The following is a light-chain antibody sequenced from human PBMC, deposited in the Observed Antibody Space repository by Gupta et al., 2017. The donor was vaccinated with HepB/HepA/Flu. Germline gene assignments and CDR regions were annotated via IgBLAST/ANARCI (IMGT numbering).Light chain of an antibody. J-gene: IGKJ4*01. CDR2: GVS. CDR3: KQTIQLPALT. V-gene: IGKV2D-29*01. Sequence: DIVISQTPLSLSVTPGQPASTPCKSSQGLLHSERKTSLYWYRQRPGQPPQLPIYGVSTRDAAAQDRHRDNGFAKDFTRKISRAEEEDVGGYYCKQTIQLPALTFGGGTKMEIK. CDR1: QGLLHSERKTS.